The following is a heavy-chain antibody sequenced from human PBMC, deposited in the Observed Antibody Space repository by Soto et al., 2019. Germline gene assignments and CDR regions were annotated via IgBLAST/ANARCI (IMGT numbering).Heavy chain of an antibody. Sequence: LRLSCAASGFTFSSYGMHWVRQAPGKGLEWVAVISYDGSNKYYADSVKGRFTISRDNSKNTLYLQMNSLRAEDTAVYYCAKDRGPDIVATDEFDYWGQGTLVTSPQ. CDR1: GFTFSSYG. V-gene: IGHV3-30*18. J-gene: IGHJ4*02. CDR2: ISYDGSNK. D-gene: IGHD5-12*01. CDR3: AKDRGPDIVATDEFDY.